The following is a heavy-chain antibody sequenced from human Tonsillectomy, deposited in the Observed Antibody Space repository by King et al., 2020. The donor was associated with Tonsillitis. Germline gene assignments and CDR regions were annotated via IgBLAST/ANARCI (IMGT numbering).Heavy chain of an antibody. CDR1: GFTFSSYS. CDR2: ISSSSSYI. J-gene: IGHJ3*02. V-gene: IGHV3-21*01. CDR3: ATSVPTIFVSSRSAFDI. Sequence: VQLVESGGGLVKPGGSLRLSCAASGFTFSSYSMNWVRQAPGKGLEWVSSISSSSSYIYYADSVKGRFTISRDNAKNSLYLQMNSLRAEDTAVYYCATSVPTIFVSSRSAFDIWGQGTMVTVSS. D-gene: IGHD3-3*01.